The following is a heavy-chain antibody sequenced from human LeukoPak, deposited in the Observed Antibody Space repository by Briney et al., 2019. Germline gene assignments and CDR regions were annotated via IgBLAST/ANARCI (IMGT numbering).Heavy chain of an antibody. CDR1: GGSISTYY. V-gene: IGHV4-59*01. J-gene: IGHJ4*02. CDR3: ARDGYSGSDAL. Sequence: SETLSLTCTVSGGSISTYYWSWIRQPPGKGLEWIGYIYHSGSTNYNPSLKSRVTISVDTSQSQFSLNLSSVTAADTAIYYCARDGYSGSDALWGQGTLVTVSS. CDR2: IYHSGST. D-gene: IGHD5-12*01.